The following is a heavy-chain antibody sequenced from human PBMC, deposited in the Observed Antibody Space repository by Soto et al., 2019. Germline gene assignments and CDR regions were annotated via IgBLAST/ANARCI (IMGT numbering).Heavy chain of an antibody. CDR1: GFTFSDHW. J-gene: IGHJ6*02. CDR2: INYDGSRT. Sequence: GSLRLSCAASGFTFSDHWMHWVRQAPGMGLVWVSRINYDGSRTDYADSVKGRFTISRDNAKNTLHLQMSSLRDEDTAVYYCARAYYGIDVWGQGTKVTVSS. CDR3: ARAYYGIDV. V-gene: IGHV3-74*01.